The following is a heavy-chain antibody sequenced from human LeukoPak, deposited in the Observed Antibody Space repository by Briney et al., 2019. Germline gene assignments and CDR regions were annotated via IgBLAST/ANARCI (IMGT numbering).Heavy chain of an antibody. J-gene: IGHJ6*02. CDR3: ARGQQQPIYYYYGMDV. V-gene: IGHV4-59*01. Sequence: SETLSLTCTVSGGSISSYYWRWIRQPPGKGLEWIGYIYYSGSTNYNPSLKSRVTISVDTSKNQFSLKLSSVTAADTAVYYCARGQQQPIYYYYGMDVWGQGTTVTVSS. CDR2: IYYSGST. CDR1: GGSISSYY. D-gene: IGHD6-13*01.